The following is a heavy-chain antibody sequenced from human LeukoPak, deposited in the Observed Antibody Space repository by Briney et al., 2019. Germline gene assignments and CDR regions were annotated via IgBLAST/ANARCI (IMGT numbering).Heavy chain of an antibody. V-gene: IGHV3-72*01. CDR1: GFTFSDHN. CDR3: ARGATVTTNGLLDY. J-gene: IGHJ4*02. CDR2: TRNKASGYST. D-gene: IGHD4-17*01. Sequence: PGGSLRLSCAASGFTFSDHNMDRVRQAPGKGLEWVGRTRNKASGYSTQYAASVKGRFTISRDDSKNSLYLQMNSLGTEDTAVYYCARGATVTTNGLLDYWGQGTLVTVSS.